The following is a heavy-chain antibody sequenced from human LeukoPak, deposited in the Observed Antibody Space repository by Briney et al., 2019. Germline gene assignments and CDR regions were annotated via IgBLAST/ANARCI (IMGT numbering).Heavy chain of an antibody. D-gene: IGHD1-26*01. V-gene: IGHV3-48*01. CDR1: GFTFSTYT. J-gene: IGHJ4*02. Sequence: GGSLRLSCAVSGFTFSTYTMNWVRQASGKGLEWVSYISSSSTTIYYADSVKGRFTIFRDNARNSLYLQMNSLRAEDTAVYYCARDSLYRGSYSTFDYWGQGTLVTVSS. CDR3: ARDSLYRGSYSTFDY. CDR2: ISSSSTTI.